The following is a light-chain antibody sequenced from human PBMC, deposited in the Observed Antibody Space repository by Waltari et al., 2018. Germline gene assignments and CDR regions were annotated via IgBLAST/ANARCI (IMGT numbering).Light chain of an antibody. CDR2: AAS. J-gene: IGKJ1*01. V-gene: IGKV3-20*01. CDR1: QSIGKY. CDR3: QKYDRLPAT. Sequence: EIVLTQSPGTLSLSPGERATLSCRASQSIGKYLVWYQQKPGQAPRLLMYAASTRATGIPDRFSGSGYGTDFSLTISRLEPEDFAVYYCQKYDRLPATFGQGTKVEIK.